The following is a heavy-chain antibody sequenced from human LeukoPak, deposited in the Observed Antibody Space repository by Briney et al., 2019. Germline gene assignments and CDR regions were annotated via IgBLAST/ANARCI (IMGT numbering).Heavy chain of an antibody. Sequence: SETLSLTCAVSGYSISSGYYWGWIRPPPGKGLEWIGSIYHSGSTYYNPSLKSRVTISVDTSKNQFSLKLSSVTAADTAVYYCARVARELRFLEWLPLGFDYWGQGTLVTVSS. V-gene: IGHV4-38-2*01. D-gene: IGHD3-3*01. CDR2: IYHSGST. CDR3: ARVARELRFLEWLPLGFDY. CDR1: GYSISSGYY. J-gene: IGHJ4*02.